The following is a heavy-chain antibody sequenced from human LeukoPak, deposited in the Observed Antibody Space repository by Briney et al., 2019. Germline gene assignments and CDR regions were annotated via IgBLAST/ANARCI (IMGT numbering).Heavy chain of an antibody. D-gene: IGHD3-10*01. CDR2: ISYDGSNK. CDR3: ARDHSITMVRGVIPRDGFDY. Sequence: GGSLRLSCAASGFTFSSYAMHWVRQAPGKGLEWVAVISYDGSNKYCADSVNGRYTISRDNSKNTLYLQMNSLRAEDTAVYYCARDHSITMVRGVIPRDGFDYWGQGTLVTVSS. V-gene: IGHV3-30-3*01. CDR1: GFTFSSYA. J-gene: IGHJ4*02.